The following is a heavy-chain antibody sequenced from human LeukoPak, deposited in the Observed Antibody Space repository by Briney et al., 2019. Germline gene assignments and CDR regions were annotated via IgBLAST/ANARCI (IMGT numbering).Heavy chain of an antibody. CDR2: ISAYNGNT. Sequence: ASVKVSCKASGYTFTSYGISWVRQAPGQGLEWMGWISAYNGNTNYAQKLQGRVTMTTDTSTSTAYMELRSLRSDDTAVYYCAGDGSGGYCSSTSCSTFDYWGQGTLVTVSS. J-gene: IGHJ4*02. V-gene: IGHV1-18*01. CDR3: AGDGSGGYCSSTSCSTFDY. D-gene: IGHD2-2*01. CDR1: GYTFTSYG.